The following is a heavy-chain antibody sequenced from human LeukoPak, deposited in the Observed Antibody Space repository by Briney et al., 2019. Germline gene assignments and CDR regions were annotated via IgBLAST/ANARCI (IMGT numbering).Heavy chain of an antibody. J-gene: IGHJ6*02. CDR1: GGSLSDYY. CDR3: ARGPYVWGTPYYYGMDV. Sequence: SETLSLTCTVSGGSLSDYYWTWIRQPPGKGLEWIGYIYYSGSTNYNPSLKSRVTISVDTSKNQFSLKLSSVTAADTAVYYCARGPYVWGTPYYYGMDVWGQRTTVTVSS. D-gene: IGHD3-16*01. V-gene: IGHV4-59*12. CDR2: IYYSGST.